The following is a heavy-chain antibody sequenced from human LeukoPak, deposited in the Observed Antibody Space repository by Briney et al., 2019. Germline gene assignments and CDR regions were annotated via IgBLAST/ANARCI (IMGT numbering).Heavy chain of an antibody. J-gene: IGHJ3*01. CDR3: ARGTCTSCGMV. CDR2: ISYDGSNK. D-gene: IGHD2-2*01. CDR1: GFTFSSYA. V-gene: IGHV3-30*04. Sequence: GRSLRLSCAASGFTFSSYAMHWVRQAPGKGLEWVAVISYDGSNKYYADSVKGRLTISRDNSKNTLYLQMNSLRAEDTAVYYCARGTCTSCGMVWGQGTMVTVSS.